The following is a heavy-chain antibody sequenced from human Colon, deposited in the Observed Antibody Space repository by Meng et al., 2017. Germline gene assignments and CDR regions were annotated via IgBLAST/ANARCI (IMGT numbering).Heavy chain of an antibody. CDR3: ATGLRHGDWFDP. Sequence: QGQIHQGGAGLLKPSETLSFTCAVSGGSFSGFYWSWIRQPPGKGLEWIGEIDHFGISNYNSSLKGRLTMSVDTSKKQISLTLTSVTAADTAVYYCATGLRHGDWFDPWGPGTLVTVSS. D-gene: IGHD4-17*01. V-gene: IGHV4-34*01. CDR1: GGSFSGFY. CDR2: IDHFGIS. J-gene: IGHJ5*02.